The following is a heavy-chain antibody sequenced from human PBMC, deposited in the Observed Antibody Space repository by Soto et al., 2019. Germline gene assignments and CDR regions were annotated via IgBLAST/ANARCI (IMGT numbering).Heavy chain of an antibody. CDR1: DHTFTYYG. CDR2: ISGYNGNT. V-gene: IGHV1-18*01. CDR3: AATGGHYCGLDI. D-gene: IGHD2-8*02. J-gene: IGHJ6*02. Sequence: QAQLLQSGGAVKKPGASVKVSCNSSDHTFTYYGINWVRRAPGQGLEWMGWISGYNGNTKYAQKFQDRVTMSADTNTRTAYMEMRSLTSDDAAVYFCAATGGHYCGLDIWGQGTTVTVSS.